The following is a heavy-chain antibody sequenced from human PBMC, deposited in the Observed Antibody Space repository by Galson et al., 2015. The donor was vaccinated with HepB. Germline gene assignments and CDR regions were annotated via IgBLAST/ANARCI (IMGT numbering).Heavy chain of an antibody. CDR3: ARWGPVAGQDY. D-gene: IGHD6-19*01. V-gene: IGHV3-30-3*01. CDR1: GFTFSSYA. CDR2: ISYDGSNK. J-gene: IGHJ4*02. Sequence: SLRLSCAASGFTFSSYATHWVRQAPGKGLEWVAVISYDGSNKYYADSVKGRFTISRDNSKNTLYLQMASLRAEDMAVYYCARWGPVAGQDYWGQGTLVTVSS.